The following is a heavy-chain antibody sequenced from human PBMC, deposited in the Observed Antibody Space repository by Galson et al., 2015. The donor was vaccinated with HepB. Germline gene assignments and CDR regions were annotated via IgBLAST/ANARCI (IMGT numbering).Heavy chain of an antibody. Sequence: SLRLSCAASGFIFNTYGMNWVRQAPGKGLEWVPSISSSGSYMYYADSMKGRFTISRDNAGNSLFLQMNSLIAEDTAVYYCARDYRPYFGSGNYYPNSFDPWVQGTLVTVSS. CDR3: ARDYRPYFGSGNYYPNSFDP. V-gene: IGHV3-21*01. D-gene: IGHD3-10*01. J-gene: IGHJ5*02. CDR1: GFIFNTYG. CDR2: ISSSGSYM.